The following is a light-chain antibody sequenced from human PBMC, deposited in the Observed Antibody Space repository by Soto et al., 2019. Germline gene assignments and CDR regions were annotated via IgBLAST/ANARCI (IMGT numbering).Light chain of an antibody. CDR1: TSDVGAYNL. CDR3: CSYAGSATYV. CDR2: EGT. Sequence: QSVLAQPASVSGSPGQSLTIPCTGTTSDVGAYNLVSWYQHHPGKAPKLIIYEGTKRPSGVSYRFSGSKSGASASLTISGLQAEDEADYFCCSYAGSATYVFGTGTKVTVL. J-gene: IGLJ1*01. V-gene: IGLV2-23*01.